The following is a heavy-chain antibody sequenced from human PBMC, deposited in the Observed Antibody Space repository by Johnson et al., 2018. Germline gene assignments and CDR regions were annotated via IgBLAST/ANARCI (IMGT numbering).Heavy chain of an antibody. CDR3: AKEGGIGTLGAFDI. Sequence: QVQLVESGGGVVQPGRSLRLSCAASGFTFSSYGMHWVRQAPGTGLEWVAVISYDGRNKYYADSVKGRFTITSDNSKNPLYLQMNSLWAEAPGVYYCAKEGGIGTLGAFDIWGQGTMVTVSS. D-gene: IGHD3-16*01. J-gene: IGHJ3*02. V-gene: IGHV3-30*18. CDR2: ISYDGRNK. CDR1: GFTFSSYG.